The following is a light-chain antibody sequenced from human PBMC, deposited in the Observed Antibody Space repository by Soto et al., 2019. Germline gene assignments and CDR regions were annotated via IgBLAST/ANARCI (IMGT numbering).Light chain of an antibody. J-gene: IGLJ2*01. V-gene: IGLV2-14*03. CDR1: SNDIGAYNY. CDR2: DVT. CDR3: SSYTTTSTIVV. Sequence: QSALTQPASVSGSPGQSITISCTGTSNDIGAYNYVSWYQHHPGKAPKLMIYDVTDRPSGISDRFSGSKSANSASLTISGLQAEDEADYYCSSYTTTSTIVVFGGGTKLTVL.